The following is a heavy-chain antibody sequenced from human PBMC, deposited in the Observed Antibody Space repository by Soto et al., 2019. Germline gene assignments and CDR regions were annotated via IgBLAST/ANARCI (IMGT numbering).Heavy chain of an antibody. CDR1: GGSLSGYY. Sequence: QVQLQQWGAGLLKPSETLSLNCAVTGGSLSGYYWSWIRQPPGKGLGWIGEVKDGGHTNHSPSLTGRVTITQVTFNDLPSLRLNSVTGAGTGVYYGARGQAGVGATRWGQGSLVTGSS. CDR2: VKDGGHT. D-gene: IGHD5-12*01. CDR3: ARGQAGVGATR. V-gene: IGHV4-34*01. J-gene: IGHJ4*02.